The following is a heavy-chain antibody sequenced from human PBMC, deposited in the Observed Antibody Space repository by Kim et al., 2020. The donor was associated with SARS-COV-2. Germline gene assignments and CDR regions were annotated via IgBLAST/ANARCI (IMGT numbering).Heavy chain of an antibody. Sequence: VSVRGQFTIPQDNAKNSLYLQRNSLRAEDTAVYYCASYDSSGYSEYYFDYWGQGTLVTVSS. D-gene: IGHD3-22*01. J-gene: IGHJ4*02. V-gene: IGHV3-7*03. CDR3: ASYDSSGYSEYYFDY.